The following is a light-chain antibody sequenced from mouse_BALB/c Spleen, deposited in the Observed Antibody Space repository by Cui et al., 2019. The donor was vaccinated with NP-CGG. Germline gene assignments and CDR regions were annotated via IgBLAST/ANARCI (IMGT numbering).Light chain of an antibody. CDR1: TGAVTTSNY. CDR2: GTN. Sequence: QAVFTQESALTTSTGETVTLTCRSSTGAVTTSNYANWVQEKPDHLFTGLIGGTNNRAPGIPSRFSGSLIGDKAALTITGAQTEDEAIYFCALWYSNHWVFGGGTKLTVL. CDR3: ALWYSNHWV. J-gene: IGLJ1*01. V-gene: IGLV1*01.